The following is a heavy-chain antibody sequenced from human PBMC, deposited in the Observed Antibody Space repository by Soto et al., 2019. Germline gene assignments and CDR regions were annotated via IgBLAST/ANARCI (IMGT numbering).Heavy chain of an antibody. CDR3: AKGLRAGSGYDFDY. D-gene: IGHD5-12*01. CDR2: VNPGGYST. V-gene: IGHV3-23*01. CDR1: GFTFTSYS. J-gene: IGHJ4*02. Sequence: EVQLLQSGGGLVQPGGSLRLSCAASGFTFTSYSMTWVRQTPGKGLEWVAAVNPGGYSTYYADSVKGRFTISRDNSNKTLSLQMNSLRAEDTAVYYCAKGLRAGSGYDFDYRDQGTLVTVSS.